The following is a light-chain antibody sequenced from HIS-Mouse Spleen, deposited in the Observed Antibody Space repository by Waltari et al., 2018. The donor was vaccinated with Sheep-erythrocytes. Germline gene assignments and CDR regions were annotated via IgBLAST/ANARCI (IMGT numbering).Light chain of an antibody. V-gene: IGLV2-11*01. Sequence: QSALTQPRSVSGSPGQSVTISCTGTSSDVGGYNYVSWYQQHPGKPPKLMIYDVSKRTPGVPDRFSGSKSGTTASLTISGLQAEDEADYYCCSYAGSYNHVFATGTKVTVL. CDR3: CSYAGSYNHV. CDR2: DVS. J-gene: IGLJ1*01. CDR1: SSDVGGYNY.